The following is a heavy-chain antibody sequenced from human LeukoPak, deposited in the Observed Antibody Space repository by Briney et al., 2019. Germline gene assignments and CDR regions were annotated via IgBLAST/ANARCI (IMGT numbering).Heavy chain of an antibody. CDR1: GGSISSSSYY. D-gene: IGHD1-20*01. V-gene: IGHV4-39*07. Sequence: ASETLSLTCTVSGGSISSSSYYWGWIRQPPGKGLEWIGSIYYSGSTYYNPSLKSRVTISVDTSKNQFSLKLSSVTAADTAVYYCASLYNWNDAPPYYYYYYMDVWGKGTTVTVSS. CDR2: IYYSGST. CDR3: ASLYNWNDAPPYYYYYYMDV. J-gene: IGHJ6*03.